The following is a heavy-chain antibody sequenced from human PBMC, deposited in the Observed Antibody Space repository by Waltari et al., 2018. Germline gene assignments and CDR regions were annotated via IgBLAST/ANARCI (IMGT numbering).Heavy chain of an antibody. CDR2: IYPGDSDT. J-gene: IGHJ3*02. CDR1: GYSFTSSW. D-gene: IGHD3-22*01. Sequence: EVQLVQSGAEVKKPGESLKISCKGSGYSFTSSWIGWVRQVPGKGREWMGIIYPGDSDTRYSPSFQGQVTISADKSISTAYLQWSSLKASDTAMYYCASVRDYYDSSGYSHDAFDIWGQGTMVTVSS. V-gene: IGHV5-51*01. CDR3: ASVRDYYDSSGYSHDAFDI.